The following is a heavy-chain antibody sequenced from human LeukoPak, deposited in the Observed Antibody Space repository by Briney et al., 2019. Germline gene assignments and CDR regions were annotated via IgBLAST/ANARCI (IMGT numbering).Heavy chain of an antibody. CDR1: GFTFSSNG. V-gene: IGHV3-23*01. J-gene: IGHJ4*02. CDR2: NGARDGYT. Sequence: GGSLRLTCAASGFTFSSNGMSWVRQAPGKGLEWVSANGARDGYTYYADSVKGRFTISRDNSKNTLYLQMNNLRADDTAVYCGTKKGSHSLDYWGQGALVTVSS. CDR3: TKKGSHSLDY.